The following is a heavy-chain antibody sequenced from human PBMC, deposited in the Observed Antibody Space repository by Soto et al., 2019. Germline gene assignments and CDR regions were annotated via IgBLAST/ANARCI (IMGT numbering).Heavy chain of an antibody. V-gene: IGHV4-59*12. CDR3: ARGRVTTVDWFDP. Sequence: SETLSLTCTVSGGSISSYYWSWIRQPPGKGLEWIGYIYYSGSTNYNPSLKSRVTISVDTSKNQFSLKLSSVTAADTAVYYCARGRVTTVDWFDPWGQGTLVTVSS. D-gene: IGHD4-17*01. CDR1: GGSISSYY. CDR2: IYYSGST. J-gene: IGHJ5*02.